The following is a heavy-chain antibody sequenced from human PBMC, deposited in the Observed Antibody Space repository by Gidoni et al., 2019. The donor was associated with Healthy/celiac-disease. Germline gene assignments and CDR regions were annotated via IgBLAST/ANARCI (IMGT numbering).Heavy chain of an antibody. D-gene: IGHD6-6*01. CDR1: GFTFTSSA. CDR3: AAVAARGGYGMDV. J-gene: IGHJ6*04. Sequence: QMQLVQSGPEVKKPGNSVKVSCKASGFTFTSSAVQWVRQARGQRLEWIGWIVVGSGNTNYAQKFQERVTITRDMSTSTAYIELSSLSSEDTAVYYCAAVAARGGYGMDVWGKGTTVTVSS. CDR2: IVVGSGNT. V-gene: IGHV1-58*01.